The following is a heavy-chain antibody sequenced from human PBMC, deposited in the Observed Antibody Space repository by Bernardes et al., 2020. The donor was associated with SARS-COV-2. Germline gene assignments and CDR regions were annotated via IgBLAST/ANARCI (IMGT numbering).Heavy chain of an antibody. CDR3: ARYRADAFDI. Sequence: VGSLRLSCAASGFTFSSYSMNWVRQAPGKGLEWVSSISSSSSYIYYADSVKGRFTISRDNAKNSLYLQMNSLRAEDTAVYYCARYRADAFDIWGQGTMVTVSS. CDR2: ISSSSSYI. CDR1: GFTFSSYS. J-gene: IGHJ3*02. D-gene: IGHD4-4*01. V-gene: IGHV3-21*01.